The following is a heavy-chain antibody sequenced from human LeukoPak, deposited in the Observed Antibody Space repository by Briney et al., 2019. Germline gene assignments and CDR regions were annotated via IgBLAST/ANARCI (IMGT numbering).Heavy chain of an antibody. CDR2: MNHSGST. D-gene: IGHD3-10*01. CDR1: GGSFSGYY. Sequence: SETPSLTCAVYGGSFSGYYWSWIRQPPGKGLEWIGEMNHSGSTNYNPSLKSRVTISVDTSKNQFSLKLSSVTAADTAVYYCARRLGRKFGERFYYYHYMDVWGKGTTVTISS. V-gene: IGHV4-34*01. J-gene: IGHJ6*03. CDR3: ARRLGRKFGERFYYYHYMDV.